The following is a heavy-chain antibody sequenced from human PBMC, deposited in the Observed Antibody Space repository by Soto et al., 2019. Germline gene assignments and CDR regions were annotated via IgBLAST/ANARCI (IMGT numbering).Heavy chain of an antibody. Sequence: GGSLRLSCAASGFTFSSYGMHWVRQAPGKGLEWVAVISYDGSNKYYADSVKGRFTISRDNSKNTLYLQMNSLRAEDTAVYYCAKAGYSSSWVVVDYYYGMDVWGQGTTVTVSS. D-gene: IGHD6-13*01. CDR3: AKAGYSSSWVVVDYYYGMDV. V-gene: IGHV3-30*18. J-gene: IGHJ6*02. CDR2: ISYDGSNK. CDR1: GFTFSSYG.